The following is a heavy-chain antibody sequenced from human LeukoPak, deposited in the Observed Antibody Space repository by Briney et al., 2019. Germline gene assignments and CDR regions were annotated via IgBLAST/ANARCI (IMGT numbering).Heavy chain of an antibody. D-gene: IGHD3-9*01. V-gene: IGHV5-10-1*01. Sequence: GEPLKISCKGSGYSFTGYWISWVRQMPGKGLEWMGRIDPSDSYTNYSPSFQGHVTISADKSISTAYLQWSSLKASDTAMYYCARAIRNYNILTGYLYYFDYWGQGTLVTVSS. CDR3: ARAIRNYNILTGYLYYFDY. J-gene: IGHJ4*02. CDR2: IDPSDSYT. CDR1: GYSFTGYW.